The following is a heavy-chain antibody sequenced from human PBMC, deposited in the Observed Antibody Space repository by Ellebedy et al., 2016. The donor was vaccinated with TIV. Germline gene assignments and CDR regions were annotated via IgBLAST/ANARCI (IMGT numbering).Heavy chain of an antibody. CDR1: GFTFSSYN. CDR2: VWYDGIHK. J-gene: IGHJ5*02. Sequence: PGGSLRLSCAASGFTFSSYNMNWVRQAPGKGLEWVAFVWYDGIHKYYADSVKGRFTISRDNSKNTLYLQMNSLRVEDTAVYYCATDPPSSGYALESWGQGTLVTVSS. D-gene: IGHD3-22*01. CDR3: ATDPPSSGYALES. V-gene: IGHV3-33*08.